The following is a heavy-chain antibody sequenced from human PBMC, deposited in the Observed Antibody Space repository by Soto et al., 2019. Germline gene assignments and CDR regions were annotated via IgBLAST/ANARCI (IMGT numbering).Heavy chain of an antibody. CDR1: GFTFSSYA. CDR3: VRDTSPYSSGWHNRHSDY. J-gene: IGHJ4*02. V-gene: IGHV3-30-3*01. CDR2: ISYDGSNK. D-gene: IGHD6-19*01. Sequence: QVQLVESGGGVVQPGRSLRLSCAASGFTFSSYAMHWVRQAPGKGLEWVAVISYDGSNKYYADSLKGRFTISRDNSKTLYLQMNSLRAEDTAVYYCVRDTSPYSSGWHNRHSDYWGQGTLVTVSS.